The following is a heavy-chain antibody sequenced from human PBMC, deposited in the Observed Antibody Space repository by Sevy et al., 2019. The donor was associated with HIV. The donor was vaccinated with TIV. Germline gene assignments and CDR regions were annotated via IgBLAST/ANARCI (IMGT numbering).Heavy chain of an antibody. Sequence: ASVKVSCKTSGYTFTDYFIHWVRQAPGQGPEWVGRITPRDGATVYARKFQGRVTLTRDTSISTVYMELSSLISDDTAIYYCAKDTYVDGGARGQGTLVTVSS. D-gene: IGHD2-8*01. J-gene: IGHJ4*02. V-gene: IGHV1-2*06. CDR1: GYTFTDYF. CDR2: ITPRDGAT. CDR3: AKDTYVDGGA.